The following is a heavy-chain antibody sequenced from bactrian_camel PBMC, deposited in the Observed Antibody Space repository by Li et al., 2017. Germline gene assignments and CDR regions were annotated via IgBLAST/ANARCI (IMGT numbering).Heavy chain of an antibody. CDR2: IDADGST. V-gene: IGHV3S55*01. D-gene: IGHD1*01. J-gene: IGHJ6*01. CDR3: AADWCDAIAAAGDFGY. CDR1: GHTDSRHC. Sequence: HVQLVESGGGSVQAGGSLRLSCSASGHTDSRHCIGWFRQIPGKEREGVAAIDADGSTVYADFVRGRFTISSDNAENTLYLQMNSLKPEDTAMYYCAADWCDAIAAAGDFGYWGQGTQVTVS.